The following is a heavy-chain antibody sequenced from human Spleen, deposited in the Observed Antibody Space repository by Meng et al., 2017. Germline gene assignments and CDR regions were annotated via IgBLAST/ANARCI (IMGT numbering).Heavy chain of an antibody. CDR2: IYPNSGGT. D-gene: IGHD6-19*01. V-gene: IGHV1-2*06. CDR1: GYNFPDYY. Sequence: QVQLVQSGAEVKKPGASVKVSCKPSGYNFPDYYIHWVRQVPGQGLEYMGRIYPNSGGTNSAQKFQGRVTMTRDTSISTAYMELSRLRSDDTAVYYCARDLLQGIAVAGNDYWGQGTLVTVSS. J-gene: IGHJ4*02. CDR3: ARDLLQGIAVAGNDY.